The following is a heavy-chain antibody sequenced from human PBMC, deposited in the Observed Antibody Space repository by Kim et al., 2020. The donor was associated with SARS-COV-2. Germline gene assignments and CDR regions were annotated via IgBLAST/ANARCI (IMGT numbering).Heavy chain of an antibody. CDR3: AVHSGGAFDI. Sequence: SETLSLTCPVSGYSISSGYYWGWIRQPPGKGLEWIGSIYHSGSTYYNPSLKSRVTISVDTSKNQFSLKLSSVTAADTAVYYCAVHSGGAFDIWGQGTMVTVSS. CDR1: GYSISSGYY. J-gene: IGHJ3*02. V-gene: IGHV4-38-2*01. D-gene: IGHD6-19*01. CDR2: IYHSGST.